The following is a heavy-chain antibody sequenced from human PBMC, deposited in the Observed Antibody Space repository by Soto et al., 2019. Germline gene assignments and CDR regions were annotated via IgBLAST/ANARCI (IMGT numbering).Heavy chain of an antibody. D-gene: IGHD3-16*02. J-gene: IGHJ6*02. CDR3: AKGYVWGSYRPSMDV. CDR1: GFTFNDDY. CDR2: ISSSGTTI. Sequence: QGQLGESGGGLAKPGGSLRLSCAASGFTFNDDYMSWIRQAPGKGLEWVSYISSSGTTIYYADSVKGRFTISRDNARNSLFLQMSSLRAEDTAVYYCAKGYVWGSYRPSMDVWGHGTTVIVSS. V-gene: IGHV3-11*01.